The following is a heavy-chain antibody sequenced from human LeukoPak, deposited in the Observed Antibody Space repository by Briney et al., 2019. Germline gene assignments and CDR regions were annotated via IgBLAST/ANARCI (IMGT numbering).Heavy chain of an antibody. Sequence: GASVKVSCKASGYTFTSYGISWVRQAPGQGLEWMRWISAYNGNTNYTQKLQGRVTMTTDTSTSTAYMELRSLRSDDTAVYYCARIWWYYYDSSGYYLIDYWGQGTLVTVSS. CDR3: ARIWWYYYDSSGYYLIDY. V-gene: IGHV1-18*01. CDR2: ISAYNGNT. J-gene: IGHJ4*02. D-gene: IGHD3-22*01. CDR1: GYTFTSYG.